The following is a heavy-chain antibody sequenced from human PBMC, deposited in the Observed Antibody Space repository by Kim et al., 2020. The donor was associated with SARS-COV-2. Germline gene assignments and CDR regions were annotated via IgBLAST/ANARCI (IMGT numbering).Heavy chain of an antibody. J-gene: IGHJ6*02. CDR1: GGSISSGGYY. Sequence: SETLSLTCTVSGGSISSGGYYWSWIRQHPGKGLEWIGYIYYSGSTYYNPSLKSRVTISVDTSKNQFSLKLSSVTAADTAVYYCARDPKGGLSRASWYLAGMDVWGQGTTVTVSS. D-gene: IGHD6-13*01. V-gene: IGHV4-31*03. CDR2: IYYSGST. CDR3: ARDPKGGLSRASWYLAGMDV.